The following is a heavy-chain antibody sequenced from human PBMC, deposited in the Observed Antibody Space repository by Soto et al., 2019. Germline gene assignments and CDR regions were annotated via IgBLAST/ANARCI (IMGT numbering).Heavy chain of an antibody. Sequence: QVQLVQSGAEVKKPGASVKVSCKASGYTFTSYGISWVRQAPGQGLEWMGWFSAYNGNTNYAPKLQGRVTMTTDTSTSTAYMELRSLGSDDTAVYYCARIYYDFWSGHEGGRDVWGQGTTVTVSS. CDR1: GYTFTSYG. V-gene: IGHV1-18*01. CDR2: FSAYNGNT. J-gene: IGHJ6*02. D-gene: IGHD3-3*01. CDR3: ARIYYDFWSGHEGGRDV.